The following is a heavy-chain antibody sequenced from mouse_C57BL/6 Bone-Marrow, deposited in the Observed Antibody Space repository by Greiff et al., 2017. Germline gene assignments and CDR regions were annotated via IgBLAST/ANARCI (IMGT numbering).Heavy chain of an antibody. V-gene: IGHV1-76*01. CDR1: GYTFTDYY. Sequence: QVQLKQSGAELVRPGASVKLSCKASGYTFTDYYINWVKQRPGQGLEWIARIYPGSGNTNYNEKFKGKATLTAEKSSSTAYMQLSSLTSEDSAVYFCARWGTPDYWGQGTTLTVSS. D-gene: IGHD2-14*01. J-gene: IGHJ2*01. CDR3: ARWGTPDY. CDR2: IYPGSGNT.